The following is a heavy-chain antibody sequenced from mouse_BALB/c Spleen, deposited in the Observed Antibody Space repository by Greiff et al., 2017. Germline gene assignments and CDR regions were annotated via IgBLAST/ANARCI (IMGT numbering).Heavy chain of an antibody. Sequence: QVQLQQPGAELVKPGASVKLSCKASGYTFTSYWMHWVKQRPGQGLEWIGEINPSNGRTNYNEKFKSKATLTVDKSSSTAYMQLSSLTSEDSAVYYCARSPNYYGSSYEYYAMDYWGQGTSVTVSS. V-gene: IGHV1S81*02. CDR3: ARSPNYYGSSYEYYAMDY. CDR1: GYTFTSYW. D-gene: IGHD1-1*01. CDR2: INPSNGRT. J-gene: IGHJ4*01.